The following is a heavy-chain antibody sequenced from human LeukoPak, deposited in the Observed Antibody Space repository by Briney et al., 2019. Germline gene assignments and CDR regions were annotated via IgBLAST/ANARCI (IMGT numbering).Heavy chain of an antibody. J-gene: IGHJ4*02. Sequence: SETLSLTCTVSGGSISSGGYSWSWIRQHPGKGLEWIGYIYYSGSTYYNPSLKSRVTISVDTSKNQFSLKLSSVTAADTAVYYCARSRIQLWFFDYWGQGTLVTVSS. CDR2: IYYSGST. V-gene: IGHV4-31*03. CDR1: GGSISSGGYS. CDR3: ARSRIQLWFFDY. D-gene: IGHD5-18*01.